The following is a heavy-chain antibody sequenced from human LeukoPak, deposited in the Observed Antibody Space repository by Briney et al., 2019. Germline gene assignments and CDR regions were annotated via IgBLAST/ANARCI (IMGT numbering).Heavy chain of an antibody. J-gene: IGHJ4*02. CDR2: IYYSGST. Sequence: SETLSLTCTVSGGSISSSSYYWGWIRQPPGKGLEWIGGIYYSGSTYYNPSLKSRVTISVDTSKNQFSLKLSSVTAADTAVYYCARKGWLAFDYWGQGTLVTVSS. D-gene: IGHD5-24*01. CDR3: ARKGWLAFDY. V-gene: IGHV4-39*01. CDR1: GGSISSSSYY.